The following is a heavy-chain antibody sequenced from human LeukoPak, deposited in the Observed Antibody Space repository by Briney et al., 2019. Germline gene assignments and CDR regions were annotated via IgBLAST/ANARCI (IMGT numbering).Heavy chain of an antibody. CDR2: INSDGSST. J-gene: IGHJ4*02. CDR1: GFTFSSYW. V-gene: IGHV3-74*01. D-gene: IGHD7-27*01. Sequence: TGGSLRLSCAASGFTFSSYWMHWVRQAPGKGLVWVSRINSDGSSTNYADSVKGRFTISRDNAKNTLYLQVKSLRAEDTAVYYCARGPSGWGSLDSWGQGTLVTVSS. CDR3: ARGPSGWGSLDS.